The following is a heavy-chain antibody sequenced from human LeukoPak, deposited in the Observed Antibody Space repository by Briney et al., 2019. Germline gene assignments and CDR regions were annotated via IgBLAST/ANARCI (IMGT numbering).Heavy chain of an antibody. CDR2: IIPIFGTA. CDR3: AREGVSSEFDY. CDR1: GYTFTSYY. D-gene: IGHD3-16*02. J-gene: IGHJ4*02. V-gene: IGHV1-69*13. Sequence: SVKVSCKASGYTFTSYYMHWVRQAPGQGLEWMGGIIPIFGTANYAQKFQGRVTITADESTSTAYMELSSLRSEDTAVYYCAREGVSSEFDYWGQGTLVTVSS.